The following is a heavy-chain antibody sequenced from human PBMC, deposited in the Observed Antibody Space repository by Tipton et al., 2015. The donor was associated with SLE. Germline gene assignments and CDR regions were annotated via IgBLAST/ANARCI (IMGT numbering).Heavy chain of an antibody. V-gene: IGHV4-39*07. J-gene: IGHJ3*02. CDR3: ARRGLGDSNGAFDI. CDR1: GGSISSSSYY. CDR2: IYYSGST. D-gene: IGHD3-16*01. Sequence: TLSLTCTVSGGSISSSSYYWGWIRQPPGKGLEWIGSIYYSGSTYYNPSLKSRVTISVDTSKNQFSLKLSSVTAADTAVYYCARRGLGDSNGAFDIWGQGTMVTVSS.